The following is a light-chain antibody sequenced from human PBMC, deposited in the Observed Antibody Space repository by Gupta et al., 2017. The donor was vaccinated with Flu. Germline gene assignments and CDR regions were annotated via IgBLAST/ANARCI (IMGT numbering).Light chain of an antibody. Sequence: GTLSLSPGERATLSCRARQSVSSSYFAWYQQKPGQAPRLLIYGASTRATGIPDRFSGSGSGTDFTLTISRLEPEDFAVYYCQQDGTSPWTFGQGTKVEIK. CDR2: GAS. CDR3: QQDGTSPWT. CDR1: QSVSSSY. J-gene: IGKJ1*01. V-gene: IGKV3-20*01.